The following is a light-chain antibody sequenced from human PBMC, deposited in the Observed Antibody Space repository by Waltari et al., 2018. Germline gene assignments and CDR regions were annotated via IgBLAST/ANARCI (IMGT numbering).Light chain of an antibody. J-gene: IGLJ2*01. CDR1: SSDVGGYNY. CDR3: SSYTSSSTLVV. Sequence: QSALTQPASVSGFPGQSITISCTGTSSDVGGYNYVPWYQQHPGKAPKLMIYEVSNRPSGVSNRFSGSKSGNTASLTISGLQAEDEADYYCSSYTSSSTLVVFGGGTKLTVL. CDR2: EVS. V-gene: IGLV2-14*01.